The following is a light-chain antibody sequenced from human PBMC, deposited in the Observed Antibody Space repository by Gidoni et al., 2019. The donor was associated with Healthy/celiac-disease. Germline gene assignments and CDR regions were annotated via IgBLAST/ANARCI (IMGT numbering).Light chain of an antibody. J-gene: IGKJ1*01. CDR3: QQYYSYSET. V-gene: IGKV1-5*03. CDR1: QSISSW. Sequence: DIQMTQSPSTLSASVGDRVTITCRASQSISSWLAWYQQKPGKAPKLLIYTASSLESGVPSRFSGSGSGTEFTLTISSLQPDDFATYYCQQYYSYSETFGQGTKVEIK. CDR2: TAS.